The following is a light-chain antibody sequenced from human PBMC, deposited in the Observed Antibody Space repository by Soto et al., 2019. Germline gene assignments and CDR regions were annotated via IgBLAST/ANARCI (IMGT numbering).Light chain of an antibody. J-gene: IGKJ4*02. CDR3: QHGYSTPLT. V-gene: IGKV1-39*01. CDR2: AAS. CDR1: QSISSY. Sequence: DIQMTQSPSSLSASVGDRVTITCRASQSISSYLNWYQQKPGKAPKLLLYAASRLQSGVPSRSRGRGSGTDFTLTSSSQQPEVSATYYCQHGYSTPLTFGGGTKVEIK.